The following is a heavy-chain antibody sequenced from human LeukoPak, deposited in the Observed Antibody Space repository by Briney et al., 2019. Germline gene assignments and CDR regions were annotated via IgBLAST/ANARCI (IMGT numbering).Heavy chain of an antibody. CDR3: AKDQGSSWYQELDY. V-gene: IGHV3-30*18. CDR2: ISYDGSNK. J-gene: IGHJ4*02. CDR1: GFTFSSYG. Sequence: GGSLRLSCAASGFTFSSYGMHWVRQAPGKGLEWVPVISYDGSNKYYADSVKGRFTISRDNSKNTLYLQMNSLRAEDTAVYYCAKDQGSSWYQELDYWGQGTLVTVSS. D-gene: IGHD6-13*01.